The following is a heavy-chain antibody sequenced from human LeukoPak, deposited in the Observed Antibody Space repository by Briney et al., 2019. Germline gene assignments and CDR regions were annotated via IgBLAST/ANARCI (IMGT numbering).Heavy chain of an antibody. CDR3: ARGREGSGSYLTDY. V-gene: IGHV4-34*01. CDR1: GGSFRGYY. CDR2: INHSGST. Sequence: PSETLSLTCAVYGGSFRGYYWSWIRQPPGKGLEWIGEINHSGSTKYNPSLKSRVTISVDTSKNQFSLKLCSVTAADTAVYYCARGREGSGSYLTDYWGQGTLVTVSS. J-gene: IGHJ4*02. D-gene: IGHD1-26*01.